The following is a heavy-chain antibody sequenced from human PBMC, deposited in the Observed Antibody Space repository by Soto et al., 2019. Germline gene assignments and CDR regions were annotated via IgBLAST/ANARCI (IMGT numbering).Heavy chain of an antibody. V-gene: IGHV3-11*01. D-gene: IGHD4-17*01. Sequence: PGGSLRLSCAASGFTFSDYYMSWIRQAPGKGLEWVSYISSSGSTIYYADSVKGRFTISRDNAKNSLYLQMNSLRAEDTAVYYCARDWDGDYLLYYMDVWGKGTTVTVSS. CDR3: ARDWDGDYLLYYMDV. CDR2: ISSSGSTI. J-gene: IGHJ6*03. CDR1: GFTFSDYY.